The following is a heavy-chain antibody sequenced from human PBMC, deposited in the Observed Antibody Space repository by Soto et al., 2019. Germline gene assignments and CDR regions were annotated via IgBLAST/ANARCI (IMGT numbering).Heavy chain of an antibody. D-gene: IGHD3-10*02. V-gene: IGHV3-30*18. Sequence: GGSLRLSCAASGFTFSSYGMHWVRQAPGKGLEWVAVISYDGSNKYYADSVKGRFTISRDNSKNTLYLQMNSLRAEDTAVYYCAKSRSFVRGPAGDYYYYYGMDVWGQGTTVTVSS. CDR3: AKSRSFVRGPAGDYYYYYGMDV. CDR2: ISYDGSNK. J-gene: IGHJ6*02. CDR1: GFTFSSYG.